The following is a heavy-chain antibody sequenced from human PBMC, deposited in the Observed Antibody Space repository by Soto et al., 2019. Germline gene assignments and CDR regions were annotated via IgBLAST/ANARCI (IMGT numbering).Heavy chain of an antibody. Sequence: PVGSRRLSCVASGFSFSNYNMNWVRQAPGKGLEYVSAISSNGGSTYYADSVKGRFTISRDNSKNTLYLQMSSLRAEDTAVYYCVKDPPQPQPGCFQHWGQGTLVPVSS. CDR1: GFSFSNYN. V-gene: IGHV3-64D*06. CDR3: VKDPPQPQPGCFQH. J-gene: IGHJ1*01. D-gene: IGHD2-2*01. CDR2: ISSNGGST.